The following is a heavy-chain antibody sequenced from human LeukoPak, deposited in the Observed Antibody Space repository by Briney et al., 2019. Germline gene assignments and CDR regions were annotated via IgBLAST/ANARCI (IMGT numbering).Heavy chain of an antibody. CDR2: ISAYNGNT. V-gene: IGHV1-18*01. CDR1: GYTFTSYG. D-gene: IGHD3-22*01. CDR3: ARDERYDSSGYPFGY. J-gene: IGHJ4*02. Sequence: GASVKVSCKASGYTFTSYGISWVRQAPGQGLEWMGWISAYNGNTNYAQKLQGRVTMTRDTSISTAYMELSRLRSDDTAVYYCARDERYDSSGYPFGYWGQGTLVTVSS.